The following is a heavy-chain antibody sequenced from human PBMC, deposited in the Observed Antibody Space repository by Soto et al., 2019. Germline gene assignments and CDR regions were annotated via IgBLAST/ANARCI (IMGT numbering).Heavy chain of an antibody. CDR1: GGSLSSYY. CDR2: VYFSGNT. CDR3: GSVRPSGYVLS. V-gene: IGHV4-59*01. Sequence: SETLSLTCTVSGGSLSSYYWTWIRQSPGKGLEWIGYVYFSGNTNYNPSLKSRVTISIDTSKNQFSLRLASVTAADTAFYYCGSVRPSGYVLSWGQGTMVTVSS. J-gene: IGHJ5*02. D-gene: IGHD6-25*01.